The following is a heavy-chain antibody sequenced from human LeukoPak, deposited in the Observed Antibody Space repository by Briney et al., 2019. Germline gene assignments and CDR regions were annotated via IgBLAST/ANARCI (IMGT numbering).Heavy chain of an antibody. J-gene: IGHJ6*02. CDR1: GGSITSYY. Sequence: PSETLSLTCTVSGGSITSYYWSWIRQPAGKGLEWIGRIYVSGSTNYNPSLKSRVTMSVDTSKNQISPKLSSVTAADTAVYYCARDMMAIIGYYSLMDVWGQGTTVTVSS. CDR2: IYVSGST. CDR3: ARDMMAIIGYYSLMDV. D-gene: IGHD3-16*01. V-gene: IGHV4-4*07.